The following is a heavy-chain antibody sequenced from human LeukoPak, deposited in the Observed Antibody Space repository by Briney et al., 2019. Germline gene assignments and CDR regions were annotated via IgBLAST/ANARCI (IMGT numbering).Heavy chain of an antibody. CDR3: AKDAQRGFDYSNSLDK. Sequence: GGSLRLSCAASGFTFSDHYMSWIRQAPGKGLEWVSYISNSGRTIYYADSVKGRFTISRGNAENSLYLQMNSLRAEDTAVYYCAKDAQRGFDYSNSLDKWGQGTLVTASS. CDR2: ISNSGRTI. D-gene: IGHD4-11*01. CDR1: GFTFSDHY. J-gene: IGHJ4*02. V-gene: IGHV3-11*04.